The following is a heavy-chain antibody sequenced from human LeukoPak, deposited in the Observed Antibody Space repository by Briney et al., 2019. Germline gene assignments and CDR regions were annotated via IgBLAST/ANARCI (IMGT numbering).Heavy chain of an antibody. J-gene: IGHJ4*02. CDR2: ISSSSSYI. D-gene: IGHD5-18*01. CDR1: GFTFSSYS. V-gene: IGHV3-21*01. Sequence: GGSLRLSCAASGFTFSSYSMNWVRQAPGKGLEWVSSISSSSSYIYYADSVKGRFTISRDNAKNSLYLQMNSLRAEDTAVYYCARDPSGGTAMANFDYWGQGTLVTVSS. CDR3: ARDPSGGTAMANFDY.